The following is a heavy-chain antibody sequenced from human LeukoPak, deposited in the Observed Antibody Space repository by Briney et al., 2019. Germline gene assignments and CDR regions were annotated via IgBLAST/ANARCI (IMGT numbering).Heavy chain of an antibody. CDR2: ISSSSSYI. Sequence: PGGSLRLSCAASGFTFSSYSMNWVRQAPGKGLEWVSSISSSSSYIYYADSVKGRFTISRDNAKKSLYLQMNSLRAEDTAVYYCARTYYYDSSGYREDRFDPWGQGTLVTVSS. CDR1: GFTFSSYS. D-gene: IGHD3-22*01. CDR3: ARTYYYDSSGYREDRFDP. J-gene: IGHJ5*02. V-gene: IGHV3-21*01.